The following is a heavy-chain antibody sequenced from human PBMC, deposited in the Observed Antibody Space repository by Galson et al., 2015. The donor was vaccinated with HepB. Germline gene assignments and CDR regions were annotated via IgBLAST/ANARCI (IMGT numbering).Heavy chain of an antibody. J-gene: IGHJ4*02. CDR3: AKDPNYDDSSGPVFDY. CDR1: GFTFSSYA. Sequence: SLRLSCAASGFTFSSYAMSWVRQAPGKGLEWVSAISGSGGSTYYADSVKGRFTISRDNSKNTLYLQMNSLRAEDTAVYYCAKDPNYDDSSGPVFDYWGQGTLVTVSS. D-gene: IGHD3-22*01. CDR2: ISGSGGST. V-gene: IGHV3-23*01.